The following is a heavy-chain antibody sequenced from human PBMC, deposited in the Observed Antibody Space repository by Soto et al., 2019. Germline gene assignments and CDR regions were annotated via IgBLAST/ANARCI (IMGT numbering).Heavy chain of an antibody. Sequence: EVQLLESGGGLVQHGGSLRLSCAASGFTFSSFAMSWVRQAPGKGLEWVSVISGSGGSTYSADSVKGRFTISRDNSKNTLYLQMNSLRADDTSVYYCAKAYYDILRGYRYGHAFEIWGQGTMVTVSS. CDR1: GFTFSSFA. CDR2: ISGSGGST. J-gene: IGHJ3*02. V-gene: IGHV3-23*01. D-gene: IGHD3-9*01. CDR3: AKAYYDILRGYRYGHAFEI.